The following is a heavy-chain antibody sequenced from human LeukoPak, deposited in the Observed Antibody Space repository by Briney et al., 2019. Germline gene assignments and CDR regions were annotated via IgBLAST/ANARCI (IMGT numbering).Heavy chain of an antibody. V-gene: IGHV4-34*01. J-gene: IGHJ3*02. D-gene: IGHD3-22*01. CDR3: ARVVDYYDSSGHYHDAFDI. CDR2: INHSGST. CDR1: GGSFSGYY. Sequence: SETLSLTCAVYGGSFSGYYWNWIHQAPGKGLEWIGEINHSGSTNYKSSLKSRVTISVDTSKYQFSLKLNSVTAADTAVYYCARVVDYYDSSGHYHDAFDIWGPGTMDTVSS.